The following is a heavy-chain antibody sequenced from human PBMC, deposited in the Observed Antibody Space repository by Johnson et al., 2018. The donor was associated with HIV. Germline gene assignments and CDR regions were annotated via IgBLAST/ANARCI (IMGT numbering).Heavy chain of an antibody. CDR1: GFVFSSLA. CDR2: ISYDGSNK. D-gene: IGHD5-24*01. CDR3: ARACRDGYTCDVYDI. J-gene: IGHJ3*02. V-gene: IGHV3-30-3*01. Sequence: QVQLVESGGGVVQPGRSLRVSCAASGFVFSSLAIHWVRQAPGKGLEWVAVISYDGSNKYYADSVKGRFTISRDNSKNTLYLQMNSLRAEDTAVYYCARACRDGYTCDVYDIWGQGTMLTVSS.